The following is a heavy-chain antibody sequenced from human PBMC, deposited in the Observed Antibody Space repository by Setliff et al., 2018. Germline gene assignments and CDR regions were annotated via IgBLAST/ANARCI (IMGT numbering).Heavy chain of an antibody. V-gene: IGHV4-4*02. CDR1: GGSISSSNW. J-gene: IGHJ3*02. CDR3: ARVALVVVIRNAFDI. Sequence: SETLSLTCTVSGGSISSSNWWSWVRQPPGKGLEWIGEIYHSGSTYYNPSLKSRVTISVDTSKNQFSLKLSSVTAADAAVYYCARVALVVVIRNAFDIWGQGTMVTVSS. CDR2: IYHSGST. D-gene: IGHD2-21*01.